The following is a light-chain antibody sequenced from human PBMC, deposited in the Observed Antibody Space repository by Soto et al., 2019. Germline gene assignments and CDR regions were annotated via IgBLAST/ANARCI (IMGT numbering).Light chain of an antibody. J-gene: IGLJ1*01. V-gene: IGLV2-23*02. CDR3: CSSGGSPTYV. Sequence: QSVLTQPASVSGSPGQSITISCTGTSSNVGSYKLVSWYQQHPGKAPKLMIFEVNKRPSGVAKRFSGSKSGNTASLTISGRMVEDEADYYCCSSGGSPTYVFGTGTQLTVL. CDR2: EVN. CDR1: SSNVGSYKL.